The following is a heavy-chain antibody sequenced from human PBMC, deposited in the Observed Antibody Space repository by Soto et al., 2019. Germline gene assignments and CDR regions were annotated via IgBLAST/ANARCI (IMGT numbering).Heavy chain of an antibody. CDR2: ISGSGGST. J-gene: IGHJ5*02. V-gene: IGHV3-23*01. D-gene: IGHD3-22*01. CDR3: AKAPEELYYYDMGP. Sequence: GGSLRLSCAASGFTFSSYAMSWVRQAPGKGLEWVSAISGSGGSTYYADSVKGRFTISRDNSKNTLYLQMNSLRAEDTAVYYCAKAPEELYYYDMGPWGQGTLVTVSS. CDR1: GFTFSSYA.